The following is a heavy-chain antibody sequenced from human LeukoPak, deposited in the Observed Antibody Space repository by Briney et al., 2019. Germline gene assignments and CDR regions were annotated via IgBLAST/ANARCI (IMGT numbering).Heavy chain of an antibody. CDR1: GFTVSSNY. J-gene: IGHJ3*02. V-gene: IGHV3-66*01. CDR2: IYSGGTT. Sequence: GGSLRLSCAASGFTVSSNYVSWVRQAPGKGLEWVSVIYSGGTTDYADSVKGRFTISRDNSKNTLYLQMNSLRAEDTAVYYCAKDLYSSSWYVAFDIWGQGTMVTVSS. D-gene: IGHD6-13*01. CDR3: AKDLYSSSWYVAFDI.